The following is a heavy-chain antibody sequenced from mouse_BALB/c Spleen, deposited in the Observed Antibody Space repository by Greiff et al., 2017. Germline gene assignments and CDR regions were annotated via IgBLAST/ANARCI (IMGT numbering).Heavy chain of an antibody. CDR2: IWAGGST. Sequence: VKLVESGPGLVAPSQSLSITCTVSGFSLTSYGVHWVRQPPGKGLEWLGVIWAGGSTNYNSALMSRLSISKDNSKSQVFLKMNSLQTDDTAMYYCSRDSYYYGSSPTLFDYWGQGTTLTVSS. V-gene: IGHV2-9*02. CDR3: SRDSYYYGSSPTLFDY. CDR1: GFSLTSYG. D-gene: IGHD1-1*01. J-gene: IGHJ2*01.